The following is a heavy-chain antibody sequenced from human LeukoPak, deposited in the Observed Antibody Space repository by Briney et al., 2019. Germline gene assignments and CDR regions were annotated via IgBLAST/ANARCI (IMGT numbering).Heavy chain of an antibody. D-gene: IGHD1-26*01. CDR2: INTDGRIT. CDR3: TRDGGSLCDFDY. V-gene: IGHV3-64*02. CDR1: GFSFRNYA. J-gene: IGHJ4*02. Sequence: GGSLRLSCVASGFSFRNYAIHWVRQAPGKGLEYVSVINTDGRITYYADSVKGRFTISRDNSKNTVYLQMGSLRGEDMAVYYCTRDGGSLCDFDYWGQGALVTVSS.